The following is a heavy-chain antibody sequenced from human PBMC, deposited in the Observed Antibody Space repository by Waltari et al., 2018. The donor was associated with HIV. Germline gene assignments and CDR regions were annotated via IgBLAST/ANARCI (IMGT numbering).Heavy chain of an antibody. Sequence: EVQLVQSGGGLVKAGGSLGLSCVGSGVFFRGAWVRWVRQVPGKGLEWVGHSESTSAGVATDYAAPVKGRFTISRDDSTNELHLEMNSLETEDTALYYCVLGASQRFLWGQGTLVTVSS. CDR3: VLGASQRFL. V-gene: IGHV3-15*04. CDR1: GVFFRGAW. CDR2: SESTSAGVAT. D-gene: IGHD1-26*01. J-gene: IGHJ4*02.